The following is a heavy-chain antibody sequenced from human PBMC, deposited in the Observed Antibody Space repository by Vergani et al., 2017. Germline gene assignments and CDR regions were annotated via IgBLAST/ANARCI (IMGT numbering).Heavy chain of an antibody. CDR1: GGSISSYY. CDR2: IYYSGST. CDR3: ATTLTMVRGVITHFDY. J-gene: IGHJ4*02. Sequence: QVQLQESGPGLVKPSETLSLTCTVSGGSISSYYWSWIRQPPGKGLEWIGYIYYSGSTNYNPSLKSRVTISVDTSKNQFSLKLSSVTAADTAVYYCATTLTMVRGVITHFDYWGQGTLVTVSS. D-gene: IGHD3-10*01. V-gene: IGHV4-59*08.